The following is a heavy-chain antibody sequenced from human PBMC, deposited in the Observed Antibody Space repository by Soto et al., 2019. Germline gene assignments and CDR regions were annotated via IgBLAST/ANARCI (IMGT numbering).Heavy chain of an antibody. CDR2: ISAYNGNT. D-gene: IGHD3-10*01. J-gene: IGHJ5*02. V-gene: IGHV1-18*04. CDR3: ARDYYGSGSLDWFNP. Sequence: QVQLVQSGAEVKKPGASVKVSCKASGYTFTSYGISWVRQAPGQGLEWMGWISAYNGNTNYAQKLQGRVTITTDTSTRTADMELRSMRSDDTAVYYCARDYYGSGSLDWFNPWGQGTLVTVSS. CDR1: GYTFTSYG.